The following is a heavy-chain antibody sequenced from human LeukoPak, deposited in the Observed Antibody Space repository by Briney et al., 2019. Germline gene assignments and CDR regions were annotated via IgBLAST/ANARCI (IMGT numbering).Heavy chain of an antibody. J-gene: IGHJ4*02. V-gene: IGHV3-21*01. CDR3: ATNDPIDY. CDR1: GFTFSSYS. CDR2: ISSSSSYI. Sequence: GGSLRLSCAASGFTFSSYSMNWVRQAPGKGLEWVSSISSSSSYIYYADSVKGRFTISRDNAKNSLYLQMNSLRADGTAVYYCATNDPIDYWGQGTLVTVFS. D-gene: IGHD1-1*01.